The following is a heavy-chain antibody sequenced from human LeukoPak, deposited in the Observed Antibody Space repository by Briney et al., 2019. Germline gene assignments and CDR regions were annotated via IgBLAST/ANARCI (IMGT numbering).Heavy chain of an antibody. CDR2: ISVSGSQT. CDR1: GFTFSAYA. CDR3: GKGTPPPVY. J-gene: IGHJ4*02. Sequence: GGSLRLSCVASGFTFSAYAVGWVRRAPGMGLECVSSISVSGSQTDYADSVKGRFTISRDNSKNTFYLQMNSLRAEDTAVYYCGKGTPPPVYWGPGTLVTVSS. V-gene: IGHV3-23*01. D-gene: IGHD1-14*01.